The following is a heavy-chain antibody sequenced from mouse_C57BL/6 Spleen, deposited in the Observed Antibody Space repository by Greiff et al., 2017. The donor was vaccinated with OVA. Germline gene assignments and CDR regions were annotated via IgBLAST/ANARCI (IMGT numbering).Heavy chain of an antibody. CDR1: GFTFSDYY. J-gene: IGHJ4*01. D-gene: IGHD3-3*01. V-gene: IGHV5-12*01. CDR3: TRQDNYVMDY. CDR2: ISDGGGST. Sequence: EVKLMESGGGLVQPGGSLKLSCAASGFTFSDYYMYWVRQTPEKKLEWVAYISDGGGSTYYADTVKGRFTISRDNAKNTLYLQMSRLKSEDTAMYYCTRQDNYVMDYWGQGTSVTVSS.